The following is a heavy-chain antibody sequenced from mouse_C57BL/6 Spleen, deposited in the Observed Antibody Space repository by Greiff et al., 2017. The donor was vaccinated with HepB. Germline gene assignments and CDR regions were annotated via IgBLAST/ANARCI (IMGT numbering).Heavy chain of an antibody. Sequence: EVMLVESGGDLVKPGGSLKLSCAASGFTFSSYGMSWVRQTPDKRLEWVATISSGGSYTYYPDSVKGRFTISRDNAKNTLYLQMSRLKSEDTAMYYCARHKNDGSSPGYFDVWGTGTTVTVSS. CDR1: GFTFSSYG. J-gene: IGHJ1*03. V-gene: IGHV5-6*01. D-gene: IGHD1-1*01. CDR3: ARHKNDGSSPGYFDV. CDR2: ISSGGSYT.